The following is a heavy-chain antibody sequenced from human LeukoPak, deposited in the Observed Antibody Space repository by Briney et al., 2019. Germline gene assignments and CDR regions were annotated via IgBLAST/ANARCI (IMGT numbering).Heavy chain of an antibody. V-gene: IGHV4-30-4*01. J-gene: IGHJ5*02. CDR3: ARGPTAGFDP. CDR2: IYYSGST. CDR1: GGSISRGDYY. Sequence: PSQTLSLTCTVSGGSISRGDYYWSWIRQPPGKGLEWIGYIYYSGSTYYNPSLKSRVTMSVDTAKNQFSLKLSSVTAADAAMYYCARGPTAGFDPWGQGTLVTVSS.